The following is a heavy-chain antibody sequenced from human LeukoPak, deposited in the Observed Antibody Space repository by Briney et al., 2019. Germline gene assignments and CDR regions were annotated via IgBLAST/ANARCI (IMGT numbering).Heavy chain of an antibody. D-gene: IGHD2/OR15-2a*01. CDR2: INSDGSWT. J-gene: IGHJ4*02. V-gene: IGHV3-74*01. Sequence: GGSLRLSCAASGNYWMHWVRQAPGKGLVWVSNINSDGSWTSYADSVKGRFTISKDNAKNTVYLQMNSLRAEDTAVYYCVSFYETYWGRGTLVTVSS. CDR1: GNYW. CDR3: VSFYETY.